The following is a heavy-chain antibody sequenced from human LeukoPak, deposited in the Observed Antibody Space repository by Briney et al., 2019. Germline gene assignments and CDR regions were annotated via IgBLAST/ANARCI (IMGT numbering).Heavy chain of an antibody. D-gene: IGHD6-13*01. V-gene: IGHV3-30-3*01. CDR1: GFTFSSYA. Sequence: QAGGSLRLSCAASGFTFSSYAMHWVRQAPGKGLEWVAVISYDGSNKYYADSVKGRFTISRDNSKNALYLQKNSLRAEDTAVYYCARDRRIAAALHFDLGGRGTLVTVSS. J-gene: IGHJ2*01. CDR2: ISYDGSNK. CDR3: ARDRRIAAALHFDL.